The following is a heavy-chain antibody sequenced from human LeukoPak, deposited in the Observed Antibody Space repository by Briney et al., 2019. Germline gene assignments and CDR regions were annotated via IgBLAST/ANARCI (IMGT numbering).Heavy chain of an antibody. CDR1: GFTFSSYW. CDR2: IKQDGSEK. Sequence: GRSLRLSCAASGFTFSSYWMSWVRQAPGKGLEWVANIKQDGSEKYYVDSVKGRFTISRDNAKNSLYLQMNSLRAEDTAVYYCARDEYDILTGKELDYWGQGTLVTVSS. CDR3: ARDEYDILTGKELDY. D-gene: IGHD3-9*01. V-gene: IGHV3-7*03. J-gene: IGHJ4*02.